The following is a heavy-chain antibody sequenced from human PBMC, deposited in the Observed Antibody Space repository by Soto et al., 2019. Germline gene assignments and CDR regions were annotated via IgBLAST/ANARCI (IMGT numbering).Heavy chain of an antibody. V-gene: IGHV4-30-4*01. D-gene: IGHD2-15*01. CDR3: ARSDCSGGSCYRYNWFDP. Sequence: SETLSLTCTVSGGSISSGDYYWSWIRQPPGKGLEWIGYIHYCGSTYYNPSLKSRVTISVDTSKTQFSLKLRSVTAADTAVYYCARSDCSGGSCYRYNWFDPWGQGTLVTVSS. CDR1: GGSISSGDYY. J-gene: IGHJ5*02. CDR2: IHYCGST.